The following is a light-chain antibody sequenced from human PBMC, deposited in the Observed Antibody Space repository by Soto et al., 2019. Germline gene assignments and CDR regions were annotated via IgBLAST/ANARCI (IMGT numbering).Light chain of an antibody. CDR3: QQRSNWPPT. V-gene: IGKV3-11*01. CDR1: KSISSY. CDR2: DAS. J-gene: IGKJ4*01. Sequence: EIVLTQSPATLSLSPGERATLSSRASKSISSYLAWYQQKPGQAPRLLIYDASNRATGIPARFSGGGTGTDFTLTISSLEPEDFAVYYCQQRSNWPPTFGGGTKVEI.